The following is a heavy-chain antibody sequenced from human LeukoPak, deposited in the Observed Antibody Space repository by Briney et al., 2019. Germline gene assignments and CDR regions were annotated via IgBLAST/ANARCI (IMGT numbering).Heavy chain of an antibody. CDR3: AKARTSGAPSYGMDV. CDR2: ISGSGGST. D-gene: IGHD3-10*01. Sequence: RGSLRLSCAASGLTFRSYSMSWVRQAPGKGLEWASAISGSGGSTYYADSVKGRFTISRDNSKNTLYLQMNSLRAEDTAVYYCAKARTSGAPSYGMDVWGQGTTVTVSS. J-gene: IGHJ6*02. CDR1: GLTFRSYS. V-gene: IGHV3-23*01.